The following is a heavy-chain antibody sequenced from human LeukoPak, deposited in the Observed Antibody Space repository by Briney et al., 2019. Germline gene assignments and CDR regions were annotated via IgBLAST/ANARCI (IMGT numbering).Heavy chain of an antibody. CDR2: IYYSGST. Sequence: SETLSLTCTVSGGSVSSNNYYWSWIRQPPGKGLGWIGYIYYSGSTNYNPSLKSRVTISVDTSKNQFSLKLSSVTAADTAVYYCARCGSYFPYHFDYWGQGTVVTVSS. V-gene: IGHV4-61*01. J-gene: IGHJ4*02. CDR1: GGSVSSNNYY. D-gene: IGHD1-26*01. CDR3: ARCGSYFPYHFDY.